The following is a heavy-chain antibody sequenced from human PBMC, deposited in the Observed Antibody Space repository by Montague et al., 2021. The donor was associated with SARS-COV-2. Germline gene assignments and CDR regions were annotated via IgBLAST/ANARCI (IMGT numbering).Heavy chain of an antibody. D-gene: IGHD3-10*01. V-gene: IGHV4-59*12. CDR1: GGSISSYY. CDR3: AGVRGRFGQFDL. CDR2: VYYSGST. Sequence: SETLSLTCTVSGGSISSYYWNWIRQSPRTGLEWIGYVYYSGSTRXSPSRRGRVIISADTSKSQISLRLNSRSAEDTAVYYCAGVRGRFGQFDLWGRGTLVTVS. J-gene: IGHJ2*01.